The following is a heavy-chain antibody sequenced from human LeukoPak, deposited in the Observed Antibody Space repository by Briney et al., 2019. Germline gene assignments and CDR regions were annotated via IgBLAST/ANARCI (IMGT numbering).Heavy chain of an antibody. Sequence: GASVKVSCKASGYTFTGYYMHWARQAPGQALEWMGWINPNSGGTNYAQKFQGRVTMTRDTSISTAYMELSRLRSDDTAVYYCARDTRSSGWYFYSYWGQGTLVTVSS. J-gene: IGHJ4*02. CDR3: ARDTRSSGWYFYSY. D-gene: IGHD6-19*01. CDR1: GYTFTGYY. CDR2: INPNSGGT. V-gene: IGHV1-2*02.